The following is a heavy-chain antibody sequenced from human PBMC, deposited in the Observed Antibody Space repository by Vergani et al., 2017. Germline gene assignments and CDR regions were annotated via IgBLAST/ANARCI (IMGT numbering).Heavy chain of an antibody. D-gene: IGHD2-8*01. CDR2: ISGTGDST. CDR3: AKDPQQLYLTGFDY. J-gene: IGHJ4*02. CDR1: GFSFNSYW. Sequence: DVHLAESGGGFFQPGGSLRLSCSASGFSFNSYWMHWVRQVPGKGLEWVSVISGTGDSTFYADSVQGRFTISRDNSKNMVYLQLNSLRAEDTATYYCAKDPQQLYLTGFDYLGQGTLVTVSS. V-gene: IGHV3-23*04.